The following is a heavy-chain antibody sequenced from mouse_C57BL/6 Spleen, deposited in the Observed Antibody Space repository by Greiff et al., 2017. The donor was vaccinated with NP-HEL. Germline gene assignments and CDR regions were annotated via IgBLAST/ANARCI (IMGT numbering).Heavy chain of an antibody. CDR3: ARHEDPPCDGSSYDYAMDY. Sequence: VQLQQSGAELVKPGASVKLSCKASGYTFTEYTIHWVKQRAGQGLEWIGWFYPGSGSIKYNEKFEDKATLTADKSSSTVYMELSRLTSEDSAVYFCARHEDPPCDGSSYDYAMDYWGQGTSVTVSS. D-gene: IGHD1-1*01. CDR2: FYPGSGSI. V-gene: IGHV1-62-2*01. J-gene: IGHJ4*01. CDR1: GYTFTEYT.